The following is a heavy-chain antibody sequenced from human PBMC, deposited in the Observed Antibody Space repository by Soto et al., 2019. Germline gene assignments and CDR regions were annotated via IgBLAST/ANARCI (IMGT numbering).Heavy chain of an antibody. Sequence: GSLRLSCAASGFTFDDYTMHWVRQAPGKGLEWVSLISWDGGSTYYADSVKGRFTISRDNSKNSLYLQMNSLRTEDTALYYCAKDDSSGYSEDFILDYWGQRTLVTVSS. CDR2: ISWDGGST. CDR3: AKDDSSGYSEDFILDY. J-gene: IGHJ4*02. V-gene: IGHV3-43*01. CDR1: GFTFDDYT. D-gene: IGHD3-22*01.